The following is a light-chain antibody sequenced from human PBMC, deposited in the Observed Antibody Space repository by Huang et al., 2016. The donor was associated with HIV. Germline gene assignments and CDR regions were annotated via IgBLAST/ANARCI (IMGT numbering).Light chain of an antibody. Sequence: EIVLTQSPGTLSLSPGERATLSCRASQPVSSSNLAWFQQKAGQAPRLLIYNAFRRATGIPERFSGSGSGTDFTLTISRLEPEDFAVYYCQQYGTSPRTFGQGTKLDIK. J-gene: IGKJ1*01. V-gene: IGKV3-20*01. CDR1: QPVSSSN. CDR3: QQYGTSPRT. CDR2: NAF.